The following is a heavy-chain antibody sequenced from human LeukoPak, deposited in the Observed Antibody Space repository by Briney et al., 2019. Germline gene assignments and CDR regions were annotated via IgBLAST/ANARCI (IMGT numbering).Heavy chain of an antibody. CDR2: ISYDGSNK. J-gene: IGHJ3*02. CDR3: AKDRGYSSGWYMGAFDI. CDR1: GFTFSTYG. Sequence: GGSLRLSCAASGFTFSTYGMHWVRQAPGKGLEWVAVISYDGSNKYYADSVKGRLTISRDNSKNTLYLQMNSLRAEDTAVYYCAKDRGYSSGWYMGAFDIWGQGTMVTVSS. V-gene: IGHV3-30*18. D-gene: IGHD6-19*01.